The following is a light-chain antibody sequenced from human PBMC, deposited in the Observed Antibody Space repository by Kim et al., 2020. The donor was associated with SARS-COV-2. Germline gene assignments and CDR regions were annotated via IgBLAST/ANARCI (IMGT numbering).Light chain of an antibody. CDR2: DAS. CDR1: QSIQKW. V-gene: IGKV1-5*01. Sequence: ATVGGRVTHTCRASQSIQKWLAWYQQKPGTAPKLLIYDASDLEDGVPSRFNGNGSGTEFSLTIGSLQPDDFAAYYCQQYNTSLRTFGQGTKVDIK. CDR3: QQYNTSLRT. J-gene: IGKJ1*01.